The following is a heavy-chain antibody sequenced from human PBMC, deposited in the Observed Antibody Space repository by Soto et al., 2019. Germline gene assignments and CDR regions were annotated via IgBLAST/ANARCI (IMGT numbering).Heavy chain of an antibody. CDR2: IYYSGST. J-gene: IGHJ3*02. CDR1: GGSISSGDYY. CDR3: ARTYYYDSSGYWGAFDI. Sequence: QVQLQESGPGLVKPSQTLSLTCTVSGGSISSGDYYWSWIRQPPGKGLEWLGYIYYSGSTYYNPSLKSQVTISVDTSKNQFSLKLSSVTAADTAVYYCARTYYYDSSGYWGAFDIWGQGTMVTVSS. D-gene: IGHD3-22*01. V-gene: IGHV4-30-4*01.